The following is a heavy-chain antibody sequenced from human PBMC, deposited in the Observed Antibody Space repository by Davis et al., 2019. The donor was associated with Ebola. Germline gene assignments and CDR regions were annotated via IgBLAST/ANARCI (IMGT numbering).Heavy chain of an antibody. Sequence: AASVKVSCKASGYTFTSYGINWVRQAPGQGLEWMGWISAYNGNTNYAQNLQGRVTMTTDTSTSTAYMELRSLRSDDTAVHYCARDLGMVKSYYFDYWGQGTLVTVSS. V-gene: IGHV1-18*01. CDR1: GYTFTSYG. CDR3: ARDLGMVKSYYFDY. D-gene: IGHD5-18*01. J-gene: IGHJ4*02. CDR2: ISAYNGNT.